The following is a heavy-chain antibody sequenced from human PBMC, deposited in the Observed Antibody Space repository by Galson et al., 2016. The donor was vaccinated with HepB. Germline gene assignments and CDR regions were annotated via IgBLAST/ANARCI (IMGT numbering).Heavy chain of an antibody. V-gene: IGHV3-11*03. Sequence: SLRLSCATSGFTFSDFYMTWIRQTPERGLEWLSSISRGGTYTKYAESVEGRFTISRDDARSELYLQMNNMRAGDTAVYYCGKHGGFDYWGQGALVTVSS. CDR1: GFTFSDFY. D-gene: IGHD3-16*01. CDR2: ISRGGTYT. J-gene: IGHJ4*02. CDR3: GKHGGFDY.